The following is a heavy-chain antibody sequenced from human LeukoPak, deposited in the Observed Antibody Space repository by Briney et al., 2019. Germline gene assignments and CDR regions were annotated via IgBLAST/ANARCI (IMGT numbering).Heavy chain of an antibody. CDR3: ARSPETVAGVGWLQS. CDR2: ISGTDNSI. Sequence: GGSLRLSCAASGFTFNNYAMSWVRQAPGKGLEWVSYISGTDNSIYYANSVKGRFTISRDNAKNSVYLQTNSLTAEDTAVYYCARSPETVAGVGWLQSWGQGILVTVSS. CDR1: GFTFNNYA. D-gene: IGHD6-19*01. J-gene: IGHJ4*02. V-gene: IGHV3-11*01.